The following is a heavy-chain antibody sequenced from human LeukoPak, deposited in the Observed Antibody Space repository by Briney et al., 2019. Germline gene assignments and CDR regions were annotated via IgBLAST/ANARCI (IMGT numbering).Heavy chain of an antibody. CDR1: GFTFDDYA. D-gene: IGHD6-6*01. V-gene: IGHV3-43D*03. CDR3: AKDPAPRYSSSVVGYMDV. Sequence: PGGSLRLSCAASGFTFDDYAMHWVRQAPGRGLEWVSLISWDGGSTYYADSVKGRFTISRDNSKNSLYLQMNSLRAEDTALYYCAKDPAPRYSSSVVGYMDVWGKGTTVTVSS. J-gene: IGHJ6*03. CDR2: ISWDGGST.